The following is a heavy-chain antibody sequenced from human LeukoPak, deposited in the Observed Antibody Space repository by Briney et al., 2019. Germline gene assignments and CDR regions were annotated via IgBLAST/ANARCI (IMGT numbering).Heavy chain of an antibody. V-gene: IGHV3-9*01. Sequence: GGSLRLSCAASGFTFDDFGMHWVRQVPGKGLEWVSGISWNRGSIGYADSVKGRFTISRDNTKNSLYMQMNSLRPEDTALYYCAKAVGSSYYYFDSWGQGTLVTVSS. CDR1: GFTFDDFG. CDR2: ISWNRGSI. CDR3: AKAVGSSYYYFDS. D-gene: IGHD2-15*01. J-gene: IGHJ4*02.